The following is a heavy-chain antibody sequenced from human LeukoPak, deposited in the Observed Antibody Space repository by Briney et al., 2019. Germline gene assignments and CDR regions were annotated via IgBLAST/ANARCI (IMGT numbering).Heavy chain of an antibody. CDR1: GYSFTSHY. J-gene: IGHJ4*02. CDR3: ARKWELMKTFDY. D-gene: IGHD3-10*01. Sequence: ASVKVSCKASGYSFTSHYMHWVRQAPGQGPEWMGEVNPSGGTTTYAQKFQGRLTVTRDTSTTTVYMELSSLRPEDTAVYYCARKWELMKTFDYWGQGALVTVSS. CDR2: VNPSGGTT. V-gene: IGHV1-46*01.